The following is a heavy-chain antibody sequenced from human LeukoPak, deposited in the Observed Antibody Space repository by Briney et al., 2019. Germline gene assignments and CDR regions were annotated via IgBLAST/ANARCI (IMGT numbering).Heavy chain of an antibody. CDR3: ARDRGGGSGTYYILY. CDR1: GYTFTDYY. D-gene: IGHD3-10*01. Sequence: ASVKVSCKASGYTFTDYYMHWVRQAPGQGLEWLGWINPNNGGTNYAQKFQGRVTMTRDTSISTAYMELSSLRSDDTAVYYCARDRGGGSGTYYILYWGLGSLVTVSS. CDR2: INPNNGGT. V-gene: IGHV1-2*02. J-gene: IGHJ4*02.